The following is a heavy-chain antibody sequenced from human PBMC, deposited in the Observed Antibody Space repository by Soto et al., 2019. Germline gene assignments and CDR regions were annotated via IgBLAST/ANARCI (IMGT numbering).Heavy chain of an antibody. J-gene: IGHJ5*02. CDR2: ISGSGGST. Sequence: LRLSCAASGFTFSSYAMSWVRQAPGKGLEWISTISGSGGSTYYADSVKGRFTISRDNSKNTLYLQMSSLRAEDTAVYYCAKDPLTTVTTWFDPWGQGTLVTVSS. CDR3: AKDPLTTVTTWFDP. CDR1: GFTFSSYA. V-gene: IGHV3-23*01. D-gene: IGHD4-17*01.